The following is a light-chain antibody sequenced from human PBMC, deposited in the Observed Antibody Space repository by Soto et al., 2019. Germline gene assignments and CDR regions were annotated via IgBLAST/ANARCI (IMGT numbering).Light chain of an antibody. J-gene: IGKJ1*01. V-gene: IGKV3-20*01. CDR3: QKYGSAPWP. CDR2: GAS. CDR1: QSVSSSY. Sequence: DIVWTMSQGTLSFAPVARSTLYVTASQSVSSSYLAWYQQQPGQAPRLLIYGASSRATGVPDRFSGSWSGTDFTLTISRLEPEDFAVYYCQKYGSAPWPCGQGNTGAIK.